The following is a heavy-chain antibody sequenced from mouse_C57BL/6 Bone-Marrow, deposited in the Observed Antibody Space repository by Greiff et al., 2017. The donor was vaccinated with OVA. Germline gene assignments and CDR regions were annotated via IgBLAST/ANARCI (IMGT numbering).Heavy chain of an antibody. CDR3: ARNGGYWYFDV. J-gene: IGHJ1*03. CDR1: GFSLTSYG. Sequence: VQVVESGPGLVQPSQSLSITCTVSGFSLTSYGVHWVRQSPGKGLEWLGVIWSGGSTDYNAAFISRLSISKDNSKSQVFFKMNSLQADDTAIYYCARNGGYWYFDVWGTGTTVTVSS. CDR2: IWSGGST. V-gene: IGHV2-2*01.